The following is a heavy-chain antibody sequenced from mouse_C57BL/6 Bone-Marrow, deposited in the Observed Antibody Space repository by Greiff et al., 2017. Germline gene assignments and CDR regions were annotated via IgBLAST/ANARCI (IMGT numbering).Heavy chain of an antibody. V-gene: IGHV5-6*01. CDR1: GFTFSSYG. D-gene: IGHD6-1*01. Sequence: EVNVVESGGDLVKPGGSLKLSCAASGFTFSSYGMSWVRQTPDKRLEWVATISSGGSYTYYPDSVKGRFTISRDNGKNTLYLQMSSLKSEDTAMYYCASLPLYYYAMDYWGQGTSVTVSS. J-gene: IGHJ4*01. CDR3: ASLPLYYYAMDY. CDR2: ISSGGSYT.